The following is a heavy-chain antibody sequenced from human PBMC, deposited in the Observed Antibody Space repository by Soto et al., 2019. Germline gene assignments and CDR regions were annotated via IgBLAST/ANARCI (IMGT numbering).Heavy chain of an antibody. J-gene: IGHJ3*02. Sequence: SETLSLTCTVSGVSISSGGYYLRWIRQHPGKGLEWIGYIYYSGSTYYNPSLKSRVTISVDTSKDQFSLKLSSVTAADTAVYYCARDIAARNDAFDIWGQGTMVTVSS. V-gene: IGHV4-31*03. CDR3: ARDIAARNDAFDI. CDR2: IYYSGST. D-gene: IGHD6-6*01. CDR1: GVSISSGGYY.